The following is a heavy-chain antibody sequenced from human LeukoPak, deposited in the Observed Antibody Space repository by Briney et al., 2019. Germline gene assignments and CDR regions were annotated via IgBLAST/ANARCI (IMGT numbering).Heavy chain of an antibody. CDR1: GFTFSSYE. CDR2: ISSSGSTI. J-gene: IGHJ4*02. D-gene: IGHD6-13*01. V-gene: IGHV3-48*03. CDR3: ARRQYSSSWYTVGGIDY. Sequence: GGSLRLSCAASGFTFSSYEMNWVRQAPGKGLEWVSYISSSGSTIYYADSVKGRFTISRDNAKNSLYLQMNSLRAEDTAVYYCARRQYSSSWYTVGGIDYWGQGTLVTVSS.